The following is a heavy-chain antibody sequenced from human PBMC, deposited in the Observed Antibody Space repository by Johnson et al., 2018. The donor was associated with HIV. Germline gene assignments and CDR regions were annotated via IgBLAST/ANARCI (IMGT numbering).Heavy chain of an antibody. V-gene: IGHV3-30*04. CDR2: ISYNGSEK. CDR1: EFTFSSYA. D-gene: IGHD1-26*01. Sequence: QVQLVESGGGVVQPGGSLRLSCAASEFTFSSYAIHWVRQAPGKGLEWVAVISYNGSEKYYADSVQGRFTISRDNSKNTLYLQMSSLRAEDTAIYYCGGDERARGSYVLFGVRYAFDIWGQGTMVTVSS. J-gene: IGHJ3*02. CDR3: GGDERARGSYVLFGVRYAFDI.